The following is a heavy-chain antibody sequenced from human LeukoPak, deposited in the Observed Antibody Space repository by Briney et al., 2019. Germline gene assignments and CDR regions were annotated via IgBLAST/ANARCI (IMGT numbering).Heavy chain of an antibody. CDR1: GYTFTSYG. V-gene: IGHV1-18*01. Sequence: GASVKVSCKASGYTFTSYGISWVRQAPGQGLEWMGWISAYNGNSNYAQKLQGRVTMTTDTSTSTAYMELRSLRSDDTAVYYCARDRSSGWYNWFDPWGQGTLVTVSS. CDR3: ARDRSSGWYNWFDP. J-gene: IGHJ5*02. D-gene: IGHD6-19*01. CDR2: ISAYNGNS.